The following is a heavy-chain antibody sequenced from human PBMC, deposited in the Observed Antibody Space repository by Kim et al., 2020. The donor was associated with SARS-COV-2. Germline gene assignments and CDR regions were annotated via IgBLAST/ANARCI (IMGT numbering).Heavy chain of an antibody. J-gene: IGHJ5*02. D-gene: IGHD3-22*01. V-gene: IGHV1-69*13. CDR3: ARDRGGGNYYDSIGYYGWFDP. CDR2: IIPIFGTA. Sequence: SVKVSCKASGGTFSSYAISWVRQAPGQGLEWMGGIIPIFGTANYAQKFQGRVTITADESTSTAYMELSSLRSEDTAVYYCARDRGGGNYYDSIGYYGWFDPWGQGTLVTVSS. CDR1: GGTFSSYA.